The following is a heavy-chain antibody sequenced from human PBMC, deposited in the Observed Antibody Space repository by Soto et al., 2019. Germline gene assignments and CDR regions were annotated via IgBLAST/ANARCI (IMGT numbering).Heavy chain of an antibody. CDR1: GFTVSSNY. CDR2: IYSGGTT. Sequence: EVQLVESGGGLVQPGGSLRLSCAASGFTVSSNYMSWVRQAPGKGLEWVSVIYSGGTTYYADSVKGRFTISRDNSKNTLSLQMNSLRAEDTAVYYCARSVDYWYFDLWDRGTLVTVSS. CDR3: ARSVDYWYFDL. J-gene: IGHJ2*01. V-gene: IGHV3-66*01. D-gene: IGHD5-12*01.